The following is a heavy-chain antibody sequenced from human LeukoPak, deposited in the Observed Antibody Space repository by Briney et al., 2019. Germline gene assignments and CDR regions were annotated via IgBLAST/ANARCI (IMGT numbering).Heavy chain of an antibody. Sequence: ASVKVSCKASGYTFTSYAMNWVRQAPRQGLEWMGWINTNTGNPTYAQGFTGRFVFSLDTSVSTAYLQISSLKAEDTAVYYCARETYYYDSSGYFNWFDPWGQGTLVTVSS. D-gene: IGHD3-22*01. CDR1: GYTFTSYA. CDR2: INTNTGNP. J-gene: IGHJ5*02. V-gene: IGHV7-4-1*02. CDR3: ARETYYYDSSGYFNWFDP.